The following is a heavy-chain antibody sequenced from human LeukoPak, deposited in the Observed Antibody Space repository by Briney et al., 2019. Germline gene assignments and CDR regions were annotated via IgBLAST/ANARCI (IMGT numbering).Heavy chain of an antibody. CDR2: ISRSGSTI. J-gene: IGHJ4*02. Sequence: PGGSLRLSCAASGFTLSSSEMNWVRQAPGKGLEWVSYISRSGSTIFYADSVKGRFTISRDNAKNSLYLQMDSLRAEDTALYYCGRDLSGWYGPDYWGQGTLVTVSS. CDR3: GRDLSGWYGPDY. V-gene: IGHV3-48*03. CDR1: GFTLSSSE. D-gene: IGHD6-19*01.